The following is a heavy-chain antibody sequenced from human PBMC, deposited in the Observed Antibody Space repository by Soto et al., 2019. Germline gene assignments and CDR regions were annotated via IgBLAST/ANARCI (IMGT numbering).Heavy chain of an antibody. Sequence: SVKVSCKASGGTFSSYAISWVRQAPGQGLEWMGGIIPIFGTANYAQKFQGRVTITADESTSTAYMELSSLRSEDTAVYYCARRLLVVTDAFDIWGQGTMVTVSS. J-gene: IGHJ3*02. CDR2: IIPIFGTA. CDR3: ARRLLVVTDAFDI. CDR1: GGTFSSYA. V-gene: IGHV1-69*13. D-gene: IGHD2-8*02.